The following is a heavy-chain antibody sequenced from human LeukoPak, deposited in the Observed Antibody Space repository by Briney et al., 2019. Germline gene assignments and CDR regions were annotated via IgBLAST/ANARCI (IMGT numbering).Heavy chain of an antibody. CDR3: ARGRAVVVPAARRYYFDY. V-gene: IGHV4-34*01. CDR2: INHSGST. Sequence: PSETLSLTCAVYGGSFSGYYWSWIRQPPGKGLEWIGEINHSGSTNYNPSLKSRVTISVDTSKNQFSLKLSSVTAADTAVYYCARGRAVVVPAARRYYFDYWGQGTLVTVSS. J-gene: IGHJ4*02. D-gene: IGHD2-2*01. CDR1: GGSFSGYY.